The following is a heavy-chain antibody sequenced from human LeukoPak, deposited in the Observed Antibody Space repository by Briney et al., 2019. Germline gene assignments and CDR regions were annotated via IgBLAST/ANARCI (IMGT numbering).Heavy chain of an antibody. CDR2: ISGYNDNT. J-gene: IGHJ4*02. V-gene: IGHV1-18*01. Sequence: ASVKVSCKASGYTFTSYGISWVRQAPGQGLEWMGRISGYNDNTKYAQKLQGRVTMTTDTSTSTAYMELRSLRSDDTAVYYCARATGRVVRGITWRYFDSWGQGTRVTVSS. CDR1: GYTFTSYG. CDR3: ARATGRVVRGITWRYFDS. D-gene: IGHD3-10*01.